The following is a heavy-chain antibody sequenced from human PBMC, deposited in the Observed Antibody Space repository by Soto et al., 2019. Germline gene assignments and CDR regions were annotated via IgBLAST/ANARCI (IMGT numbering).Heavy chain of an antibody. CDR3: AREPHYAAYFDS. CDR2: ISGSGLTI. V-gene: IGHV3-11*01. CDR1: GFSFSDYS. Sequence: QVQLVESGGGLVKPGGSLRLSCGASGFSFSDYSMSWVRQAPGKGLEWVSYISGSGLTIYYADSVKGRFTISRDNARKSLFLDMADLRVDETAVYYCAREPHYAAYFDSWGQGTLVTVSS. D-gene: IGHD4-17*01. J-gene: IGHJ4*02.